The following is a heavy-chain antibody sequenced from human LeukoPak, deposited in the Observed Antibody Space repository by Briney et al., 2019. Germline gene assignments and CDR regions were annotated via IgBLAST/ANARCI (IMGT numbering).Heavy chain of an antibody. Sequence: ASVKVSCKASGYAFTGYYMHWVRQAPGQGLEWMGWINPNSGGTNYAQKFQGRVTMTRDTSTSTAYMELSRLRSDDTAVYYCARAGKFWSGYSYWGQGTLVTVSS. CDR3: ARAGKFWSGYSY. CDR2: INPNSGGT. J-gene: IGHJ4*02. CDR1: GYAFTGYY. D-gene: IGHD3-3*01. V-gene: IGHV1-2*02.